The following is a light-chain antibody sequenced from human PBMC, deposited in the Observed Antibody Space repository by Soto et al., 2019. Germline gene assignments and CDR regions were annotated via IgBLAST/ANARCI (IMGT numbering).Light chain of an antibody. CDR3: SSYTSSSTVV. Sequence: QSALTQPASVSGSPGQSITISCTGTSSDVGGYNYVSWYQQHPGKAPKLMIYDVSNRPSGVCNRFSGSKSGNTASLTSSGLQAEDEADYYCSSYTSSSTVVFGGGTKLTVL. J-gene: IGLJ2*01. CDR1: SSDVGGYNY. V-gene: IGLV2-14*01. CDR2: DVS.